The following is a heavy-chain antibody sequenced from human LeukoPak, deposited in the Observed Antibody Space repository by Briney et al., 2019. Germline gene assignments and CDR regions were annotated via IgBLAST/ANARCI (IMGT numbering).Heavy chain of an antibody. CDR3: ARAANTATGTPTLAIDY. J-gene: IGHJ4*02. CDR1: GFIFSDYY. Sequence: GGSLRLSCAASGFIFSDYYMNWIRQAPGKGLEWVSYISSSSSYTAYADSVKGRFTISRDNAKNSLYLQINSLRAEDTAVYFCARAANTATGTPTLAIDYWGQGTLVTVSS. D-gene: IGHD6-13*01. V-gene: IGHV3-11*05. CDR2: ISSSSSYT.